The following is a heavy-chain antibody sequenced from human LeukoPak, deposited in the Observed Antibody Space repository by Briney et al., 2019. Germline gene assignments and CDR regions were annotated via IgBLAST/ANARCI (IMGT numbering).Heavy chain of an antibody. Sequence: PGGSLRLSCAASGFIFSSYWMSWVRQAPGKGLEWVANIKQDGSEKYYVDSVKGRFTISRDNAKNSLYLQMNSLRAEDTAVYYCARASSSGWLGDWWGQGTLVTVSS. CDR2: IKQDGSEK. J-gene: IGHJ4*02. CDR1: GFIFSSYW. D-gene: IGHD6-19*01. CDR3: ARASSSGWLGDW. V-gene: IGHV3-7*01.